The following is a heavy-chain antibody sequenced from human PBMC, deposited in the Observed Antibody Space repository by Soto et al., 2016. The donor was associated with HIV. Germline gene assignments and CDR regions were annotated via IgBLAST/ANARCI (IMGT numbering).Heavy chain of an antibody. Sequence: QVQLVQSGAEVKKPGASVKVSCKASGYTFTGYYMHWVRQAPGQGLEWMGWINPNSGGTNYAQKFQGRVTMTRDTSISTAYMELSRLRSDDTAVYYCARVGGIVGEIFPPLGYYGMDVWGQGTTVTASS. CDR1: GYTFTGYY. CDR3: ARVGGIVGEIFPPLGYYGMDV. J-gene: IGHJ6*02. D-gene: IGHD1-26*01. V-gene: IGHV1-2*02. CDR2: INPNSGGT.